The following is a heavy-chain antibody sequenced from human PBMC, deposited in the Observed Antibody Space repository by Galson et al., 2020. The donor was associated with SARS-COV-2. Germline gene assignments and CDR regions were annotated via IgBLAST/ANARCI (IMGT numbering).Heavy chain of an antibody. V-gene: IGHV1-69*13. J-gene: IGHJ6*02. Sequence: SVKVSCKASGGTLSSYGLSRVRQAPGQGLEWMGGIIPLFGSVNYAQKFQGRVTITADESTTAAYMEVSSLRSEDTAVYYCATLPNYDILTGYYDYQYLGMDVWGQGTTVTVSS. CDR3: ATLPNYDILTGYYDYQYLGMDV. D-gene: IGHD3-9*01. CDR1: GGTLSSYG. CDR2: IIPLFGSV.